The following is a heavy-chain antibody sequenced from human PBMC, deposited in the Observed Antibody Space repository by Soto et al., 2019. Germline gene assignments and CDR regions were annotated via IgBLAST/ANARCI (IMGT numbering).Heavy chain of an antibody. CDR1: GYTFISHG. Sequence: QVQLVQSGVEVKKPGASVKVSCKASGYTFISHGISWVRQAPGQGLEWMGWISGKNGNTNYAQKLQGRVTLTTDTSTSTDYMELMSLRSDDTAVYYCARVSSSIVVVPDYGMDVGGQVTTVTGSS. CDR2: ISGKNGNT. CDR3: ARVSSSIVVVPDYGMDV. J-gene: IGHJ6*02. D-gene: IGHD2-15*01. V-gene: IGHV1-18*04.